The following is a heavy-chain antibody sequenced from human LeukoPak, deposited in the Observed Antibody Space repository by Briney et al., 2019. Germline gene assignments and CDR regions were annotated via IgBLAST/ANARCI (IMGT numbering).Heavy chain of an antibody. CDR2: INWNGGST. J-gene: IGHJ3*02. D-gene: IGHD3-22*01. V-gene: IGHV3-20*04. CDR3: ARGYYGSSGYYGDAFDI. Sequence: PGGSLRLSCAASGFTFDDYGMSWVRQAPGKGLEWVSGINWNGGSTGYADSVKGRFTISRDNAKNSLYLQMNSLRAEDTALYYCARGYYGSSGYYGDAFDIWGQGTMVTVSS. CDR1: GFTFDDYG.